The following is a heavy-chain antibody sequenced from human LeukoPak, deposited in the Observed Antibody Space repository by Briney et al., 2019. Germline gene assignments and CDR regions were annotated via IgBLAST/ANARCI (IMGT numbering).Heavy chain of an antibody. CDR1: GYSFTNYW. D-gene: IGHD5-24*01. Sequence: GESLKISCKGSGYSFTNYWIDWVRQMPGKGLEWMGIIYPGDSDTRYSPSFQGQVTISADKSINTAYLQWSSLKAPDTAMYYCARHGRERWLQSSADSWGQGTLVTVSS. J-gene: IGHJ5*01. CDR2: IYPGDSDT. V-gene: IGHV5-51*01. CDR3: ARHGRERWLQSSADS.